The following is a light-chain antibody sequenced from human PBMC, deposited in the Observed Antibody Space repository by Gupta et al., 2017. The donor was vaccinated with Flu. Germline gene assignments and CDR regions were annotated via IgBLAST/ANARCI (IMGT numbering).Light chain of an antibody. V-gene: IGKV2-28*01. CDR2: LGS. Sequence: DSVMTQSPPSLPVTPGEPASISCRSSQSRPSRNGYSYLDWYLQKPGQSPQLLIFLGSNRASGVPDRFSGSGSGTDFLLKISRVEAEDVGIYYCMQALQTPRTFGQGTKLEIK. CDR3: MQALQTPRT. CDR1: QSRPSRNGYSY. J-gene: IGKJ2*01.